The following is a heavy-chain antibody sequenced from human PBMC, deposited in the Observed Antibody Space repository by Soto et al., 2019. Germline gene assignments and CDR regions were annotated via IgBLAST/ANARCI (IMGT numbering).Heavy chain of an antibody. CDR3: ATDFPPTNCGGDCYAFDI. J-gene: IGHJ3*02. CDR1: GYTLTELS. CDR2: FDPEDGET. D-gene: IGHD2-21*02. V-gene: IGHV1-24*01. Sequence: ASVKVSCKVSGYTLTELSMHWVRQAPGKGLEWMGGFDPEDGETIYAQKFQGRVTMTEDTSTDTAYMELSSLRSEDTDVYYCATDFPPTNCGGDCYAFDIWGQGTMVTVSS.